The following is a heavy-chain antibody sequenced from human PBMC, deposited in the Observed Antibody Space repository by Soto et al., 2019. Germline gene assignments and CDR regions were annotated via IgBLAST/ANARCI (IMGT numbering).Heavy chain of an antibody. V-gene: IGHV1-2*04. CDR2: INPKSGGT. CDR3: ARGDSTDCSNGVCSFFYNHDMDV. Sequence: QVQLLQSGAEVKKPGASVKVSCKASGYKFTDYHIHWVRQAPGQGLEWLGRINPKSGGTSTAQKFQGWVPMTTDTSISTASMELTRLTSDDTAIYYCARGDSTDCSNGVCSFFYNHDMDVWGQGTTVTVSS. CDR1: GYKFTDYH. J-gene: IGHJ6*02. D-gene: IGHD2-8*01.